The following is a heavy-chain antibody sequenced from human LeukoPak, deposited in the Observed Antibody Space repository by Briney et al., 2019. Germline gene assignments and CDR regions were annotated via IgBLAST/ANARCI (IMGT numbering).Heavy chain of an antibody. CDR1: GYTFTGYY. CDR2: INPNSGGT. D-gene: IGHD3-16*02. CDR3: ARGMITFGGVISYAFDI. Sequence: GASVKVSCKASGYTFTGYYMHWVRQAPGQGLEWMGRINPNSGGTNYAQKSQGRVTMTRDTSIGTAYIELSRLRSDDTAVYYCARGMITFGGVISYAFDIWGQGTMVTVSS. J-gene: IGHJ3*02. V-gene: IGHV1-2*06.